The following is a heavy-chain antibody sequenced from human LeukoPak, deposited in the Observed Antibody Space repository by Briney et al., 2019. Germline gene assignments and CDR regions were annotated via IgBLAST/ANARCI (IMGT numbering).Heavy chain of an antibody. D-gene: IGHD2-15*01. CDR3: ARGYCSGGSCYSGVPGY. CDR1: GFTFSSYS. CDR2: ISSSSSYI. J-gene: IGHJ4*02. Sequence: GGSLRLSCAASGFTFSSYSMNWVRQAPGKGLEWVSSISSSSSYIYYADSVKGRFTISRDNAKNSLYLQMNSLRAEDTAVYYCARGYCSGGSCYSGVPGYWGQGTLVTVSS. V-gene: IGHV3-21*01.